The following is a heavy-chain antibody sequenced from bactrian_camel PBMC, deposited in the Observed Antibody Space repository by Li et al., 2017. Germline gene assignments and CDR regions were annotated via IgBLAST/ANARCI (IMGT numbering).Heavy chain of an antibody. CDR3: ALGLYYYCNTGDWKTGAVTTDFGR. V-gene: IGHV3S10*01. Sequence: VQLVESGGGLVQPGGSLRLSCAASGFTFSYYSMSWVRQAPGKEREGVAGIDSDGTTSYADSIKGRFTISRDSAKNTFYLQMNNLKPEDTGMYYCALGLYYYCNTGDWKTGAVTTDFGRWGPGTQVTVS. D-gene: IGHD1*01. CDR1: GFTFSYYS. CDR2: IDSDGTT. J-gene: IGHJ6*01.